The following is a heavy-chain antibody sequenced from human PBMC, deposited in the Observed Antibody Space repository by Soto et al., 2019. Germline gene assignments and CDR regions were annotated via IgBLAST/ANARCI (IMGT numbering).Heavy chain of an antibody. CDR2: IYYSGST. J-gene: IGHJ6*02. D-gene: IGHD3-9*01. Sequence: SETLSLTCTVSGGSISSYYWSWIRQPPGKGLEWIGYIYYSGSTNYNPSLKSRVTISVDTSKNQFSLKLSSVTAADTAVYYCATSRHYDILTPYQAPQRLYGMDVWGQGTTVTVSS. CDR3: ATSRHYDILTPYQAPQRLYGMDV. V-gene: IGHV4-59*01. CDR1: GGSISSYY.